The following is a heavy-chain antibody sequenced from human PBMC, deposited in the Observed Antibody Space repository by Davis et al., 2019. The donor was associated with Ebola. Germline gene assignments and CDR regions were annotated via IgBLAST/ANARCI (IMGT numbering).Heavy chain of an antibody. J-gene: IGHJ6*02. CDR3: ARDHGFTIFGYGMDV. CDR1: GGSISSYY. D-gene: IGHD3-3*01. V-gene: IGHV4-59*01. CDR2: IYYSGST. Sequence: MPGGSLRLSCTVSGGSISSYYWSWIRQPPGKGLQWIGYIYYSGSTNYNPSLKSRVTISLDTSKNQFSLKLSSVTAADTAVYYCARDHGFTIFGYGMDVWGQGTTVTVSS.